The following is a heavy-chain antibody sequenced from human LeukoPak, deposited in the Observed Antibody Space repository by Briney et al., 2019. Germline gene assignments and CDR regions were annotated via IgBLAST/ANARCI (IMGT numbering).Heavy chain of an antibody. Sequence: SVKVSCKASGGTFSSYAISWVRQAPGQGLEWMGGIIPIFGTANYAQKFQGRVTITADESTSTAYMELSSLRSEDTAVYYCARDGAHATQKDYYYYYGMDVWGKGTTVTASS. V-gene: IGHV1-69*01. D-gene: IGHD3-16*01. CDR1: GGTFSSYA. J-gene: IGHJ6*04. CDR3: ARDGAHATQKDYYYYYGMDV. CDR2: IIPIFGTA.